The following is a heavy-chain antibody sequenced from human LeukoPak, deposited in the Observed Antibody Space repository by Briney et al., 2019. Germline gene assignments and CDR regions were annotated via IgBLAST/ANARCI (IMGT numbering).Heavy chain of an antibody. J-gene: IGHJ6*03. CDR1: GGSIHSY. V-gene: IGHV4-4*07. CDR3: ARGYSYGWRDYYYYMDV. Sequence: PSETLSLTCTVSGGSIHSYWSWIRQPAGKGLEWIGRISGSGTITYNPALQSRLTISIDTSKNQSSLKLSSVTAADTAVYYCARGYSYGWRDYYYYMDVWGKGTTVTVSS. D-gene: IGHD5-18*01. CDR2: ISGSGTI.